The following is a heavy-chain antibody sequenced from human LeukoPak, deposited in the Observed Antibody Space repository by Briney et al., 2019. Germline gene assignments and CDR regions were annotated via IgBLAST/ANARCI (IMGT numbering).Heavy chain of an antibody. CDR3: ASLSGGSYAYYGMDV. D-gene: IGHD2-15*01. J-gene: IGHJ6*02. Sequence: ASVKVSCKASGYTFTSYYMHWVRQAPGQGLEWMGVINPSGGSTSYAQKFQGRVTMTRDTSTSTVYMELSSLRSEDTAVYYCASLSGGSYAYYGMDVWGQGTTVTVSS. V-gene: IGHV1-46*01. CDR1: GYTFTSYY. CDR2: INPSGGST.